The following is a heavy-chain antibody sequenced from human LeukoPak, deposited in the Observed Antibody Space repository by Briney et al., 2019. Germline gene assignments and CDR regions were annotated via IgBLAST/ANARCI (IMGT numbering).Heavy chain of an antibody. D-gene: IGHD3-22*01. J-gene: IGHJ5*02. CDR2: IIPIFGTA. CDR3: ARDRRPGPWYYDSSGYYENWFGP. Sequence: SVKVSCKASGGTFSSYAISWVRQAPGQGLEWMGGIIPIFGTANYAQKFQGRVTITADESTSTAYMELSSLRSEDTAVYYCARDRRPGPWYYDSSGYYENWFGPWGQGTLVTVSS. V-gene: IGHV1-69*13. CDR1: GGTFSSYA.